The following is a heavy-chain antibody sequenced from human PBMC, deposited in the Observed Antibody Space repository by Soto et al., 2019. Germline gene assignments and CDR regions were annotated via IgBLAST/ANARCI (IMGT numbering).Heavy chain of an antibody. D-gene: IGHD6-6*01. CDR3: ARHGSIAARDY. CDR1: GGSISSYY. CDR2: IYYSGST. V-gene: IGHV4-59*08. Sequence: SETLSLTCTVSGGSISSYYWSWIRQPPGKGLEWIGYIYYSGSTNYNPSLKSRVTISVDTSKNQFSLKLGSVTAADTAVYYCARHGSIAARDYWGQGTLVTVSS. J-gene: IGHJ4*02.